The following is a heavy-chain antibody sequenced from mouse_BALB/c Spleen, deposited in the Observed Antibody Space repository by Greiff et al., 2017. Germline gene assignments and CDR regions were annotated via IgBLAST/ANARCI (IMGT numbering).Heavy chain of an antibody. D-gene: IGHD3-2*02. J-gene: IGHJ3*01. Sequence: EVKLQESGGGLVQPGGSRKLSCAASGFTFSSLGMHWVRQAPEKGLEWVAYISSGSSTIYYADTVKGRFTISRDNPKNTLFLQMTSLRSEDTAMYYCARSGGDPAWFAYWGQGTLVTVSA. CDR2: ISSGSSTI. V-gene: IGHV5-17*02. CDR3: ARSGGDPAWFAY. CDR1: GFTFSSLG.